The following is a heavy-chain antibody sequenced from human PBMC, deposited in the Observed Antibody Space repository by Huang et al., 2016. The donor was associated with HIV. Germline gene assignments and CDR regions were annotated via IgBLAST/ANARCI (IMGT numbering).Heavy chain of an antibody. J-gene: IGHJ4*02. CDR1: GYIFSNYD. D-gene: IGHD6-19*01. CDR3: ARLTSGWYQDY. V-gene: IGHV1-8*01. Sequence: QVQLVQSGPEVKKPGASVKVSCQTSGYIFSNYDINWVRQAPGQGLQWMGWVNPNSGKTAYGQNFQGRVTLPRSTSTGAAYMVLNSLTSQDTAVYYCARLTSGWYQDYWGQGTLVTVSS. CDR2: VNPNSGKT.